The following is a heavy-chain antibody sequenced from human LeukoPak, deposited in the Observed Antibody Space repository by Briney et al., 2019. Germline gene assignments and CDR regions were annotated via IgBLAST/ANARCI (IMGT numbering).Heavy chain of an antibody. Sequence: PSETLSLTCTVSGGSISSYYWSWIRQPPGKGLEWIGYIYYSGSTNYNPSLKSRVTISVDTSKNQFSLKLSSVTAADTAVYYCARHVGGGGSWYPTYYYYYMDVWGKGTTVTVSS. CDR3: ARHVGGGGSWYPTYYYYYMDV. D-gene: IGHD6-13*01. V-gene: IGHV4-59*08. CDR2: IYYSGST. J-gene: IGHJ6*03. CDR1: GGSISSYY.